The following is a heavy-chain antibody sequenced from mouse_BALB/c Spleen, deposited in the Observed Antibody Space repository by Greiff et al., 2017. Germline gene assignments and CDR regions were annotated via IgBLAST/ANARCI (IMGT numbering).Heavy chain of an antibody. CDR2: IRSKSNNYAT. D-gene: IGHD3-3*01. V-gene: IGHV10-1*02. CDR3: VRHLGGAMDY. J-gene: IGHJ4*01. CDR1: GFTFNTYA. Sequence: EVQVVESGGGLVQPKGSLKLSCAASGFTFNTYAMNWVRQAPGKGLEWVARIRSKSNNYATYYADSVKDRFTISRDDSQSMLYLQMNNLKTEDTAMYYCVRHLGGAMDYWGQGTSVTVSS.